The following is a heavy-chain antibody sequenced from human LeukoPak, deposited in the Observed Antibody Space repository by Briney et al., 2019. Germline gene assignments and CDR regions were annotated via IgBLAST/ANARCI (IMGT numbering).Heavy chain of an antibody. CDR2: INSDGSST. Sequence: GGSLRLSCAASGFTFSSYWMHWVRHPPGKGLVWVSRINSDGSSTNYADSVKGRFTISRDKAKNTLYLQMNSLRAEDTAVYYCARDTAVAGTRYYYYYTDVWGKGTTVTVSS. J-gene: IGHJ6*03. V-gene: IGHV3-74*01. CDR1: GFTFSSYW. CDR3: ARDTAVAGTRYYYYYTDV. D-gene: IGHD6-19*01.